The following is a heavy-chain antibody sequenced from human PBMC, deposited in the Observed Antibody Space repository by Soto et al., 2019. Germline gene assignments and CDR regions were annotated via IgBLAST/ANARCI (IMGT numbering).Heavy chain of an antibody. D-gene: IGHD3-16*01. V-gene: IGHV3-23*01. J-gene: IGHJ2*01. CDR2: ISASGGNI. CDR1: GFIFSDYA. CDR3: AKVAGGLGYFDL. Sequence: GGSLRLSCVASGFIFSDYAMTWVRQAPGKGLQWVATISASGGNIEYADSLKGRFTISRDNSKNSVYLRLSGLTADDTAVHYCAKVAGGLGYFDLWGRGTLVTVSS.